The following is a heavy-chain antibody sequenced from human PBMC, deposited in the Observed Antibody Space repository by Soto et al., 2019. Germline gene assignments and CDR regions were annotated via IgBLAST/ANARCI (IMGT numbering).Heavy chain of an antibody. Sequence: QVQLQQWGAGLLKPSETLSLTCAVYGGSFSGYYWSWIRQPPGKGLEWIGEINHSGSTNYNPSLKSRVPISVDSSKNQFSLKLSSVTAADTAVYYCARGRTDIVVVPAAIGVDYWGQGTLVTVSS. CDR2: INHSGST. CDR3: ARGRTDIVVVPAAIGVDY. CDR1: GGSFSGYY. J-gene: IGHJ4*02. V-gene: IGHV4-34*01. D-gene: IGHD2-2*02.